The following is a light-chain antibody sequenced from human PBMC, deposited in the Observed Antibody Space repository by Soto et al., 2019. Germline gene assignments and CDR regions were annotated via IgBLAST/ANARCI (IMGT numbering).Light chain of an antibody. CDR3: QQYGSAPRT. J-gene: IGKJ3*01. Sequence: EIVLTQSPDTLSLSPGERATLSCRAGQSVGRSSLAWYQQKPGQPPRLLIYDASSRATGIPDRFSGSGSGKEFTLTISRLAPEDCAVYFCQQYGSAPRTFGPGTKVDIK. CDR1: QSVGRSS. V-gene: IGKV3-20*01. CDR2: DAS.